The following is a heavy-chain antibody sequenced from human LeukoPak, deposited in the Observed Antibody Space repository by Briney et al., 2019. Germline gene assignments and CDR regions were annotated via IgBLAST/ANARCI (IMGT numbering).Heavy chain of an antibody. D-gene: IGHD3-22*01. V-gene: IGHV1-8*01. CDR2: MNPNSGNT. Sequence: GASVKVSCKASGYTFTSYDINWVRQATGQGLEWMGWMNPNSGNTGYAQKFQGRVTITRNTSISTAYMELSSLRSEDTAVYYCARGMLDYDDAFDIWGQGTMVTVSS. CDR1: GYTFTSYD. CDR3: ARGMLDYDDAFDI. J-gene: IGHJ3*02.